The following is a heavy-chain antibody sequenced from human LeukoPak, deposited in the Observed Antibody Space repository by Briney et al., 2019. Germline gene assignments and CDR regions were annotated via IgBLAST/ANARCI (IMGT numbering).Heavy chain of an antibody. Sequence: GASVKVSCKASGYTFTSYGISWVRQAPGQGLEWMGWISAYNGNTNHAQKLQGRVTMTTDTSTSTAYMELRSLRSDDTAVHYCARYRVAVADPSGYYYYGMDVWAKGPRSPSP. CDR2: ISAYNGNT. CDR3: ARYRVAVADPSGYYYYGMDV. J-gene: IGHJ6*02. CDR1: GYTFTSYG. D-gene: IGHD6-19*01. V-gene: IGHV1-18*01.